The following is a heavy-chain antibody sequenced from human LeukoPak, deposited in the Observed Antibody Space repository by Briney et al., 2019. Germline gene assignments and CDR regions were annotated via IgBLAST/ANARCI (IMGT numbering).Heavy chain of an antibody. Sequence: SETLSLTCAVSGVPFSNYYWSWVRQSPRQGLEWIGEINYSGYTNYNPSLKSRVTMSIDTSKNQFSLMLTSVTAADAGVYYCTRAVAGHPDWGQGTLVTVSS. CDR3: TRAVAGHPD. J-gene: IGHJ4*02. CDR1: GVPFSNYY. D-gene: IGHD6-19*01. V-gene: IGHV4-34*01. CDR2: INYSGYT.